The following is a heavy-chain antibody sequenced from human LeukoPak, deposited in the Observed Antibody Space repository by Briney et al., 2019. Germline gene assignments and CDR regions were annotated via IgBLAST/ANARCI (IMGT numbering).Heavy chain of an antibody. V-gene: IGHV4-59*08. J-gene: IGHJ4*02. CDR1: GGSISSYY. CDR3: ARGRDTVLAF. CDR2: IYYSGST. Sequence: SETLSLTCTVSGGSISSYYWSWIRQPPGKGLEWIGYIYYSGSTNYNPSLKSRVTISVDTSKNQFSLKLSSVTAADTAVYYCARGRDTVLAFWGQGTLVTVSS. D-gene: IGHD2-8*01.